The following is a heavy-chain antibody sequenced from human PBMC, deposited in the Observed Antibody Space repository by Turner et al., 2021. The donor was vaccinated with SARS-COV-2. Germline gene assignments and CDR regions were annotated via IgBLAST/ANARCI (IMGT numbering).Heavy chain of an antibody. D-gene: IGHD3-3*01. CDR3: ARDYYDFWSGKSFKHASFDY. Sequence: EVQLVESGGGLVKPGGSLSLSCAASGFTFSSYSMNWVRQAPGKGLEWVSSISSRISYIYYADSVKGRFTISRDNAKNSLYLQMNSLRAEDTAVYYCARDYYDFWSGKSFKHASFDYWGQGTLVTVSS. CDR1: GFTFSSYS. CDR2: ISSRISYI. J-gene: IGHJ4*02. V-gene: IGHV3-21*01.